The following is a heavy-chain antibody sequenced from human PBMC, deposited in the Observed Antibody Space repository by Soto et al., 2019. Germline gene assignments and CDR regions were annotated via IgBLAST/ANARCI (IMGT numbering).Heavy chain of an antibody. D-gene: IGHD1-20*01. Sequence: SETLSLTCTVSGGSISSYYWSWIRQPPGKGLEWIGYIYYSGTTNYNPSLKSRVTISLDMSKNQFSLNLSSVTAADTAVYYCATITGSPLLVYYWGQGTLVTVSS. J-gene: IGHJ4*02. CDR1: GGSISSYY. CDR2: IYYSGTT. V-gene: IGHV4-59*01. CDR3: ATITGSPLLVYY.